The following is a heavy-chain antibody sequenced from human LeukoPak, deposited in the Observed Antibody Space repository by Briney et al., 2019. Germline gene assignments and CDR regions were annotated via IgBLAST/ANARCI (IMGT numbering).Heavy chain of an antibody. V-gene: IGHV1-2*06. CDR2: INTNTGGT. D-gene: IGHD6-13*01. CDR3: AKVPPSITAAGNWLGP. J-gene: IGHJ5*02. CDR1: GYTFTGYY. Sequence: ASVKVSCKASGYTFTGYYIHWVRQAPGQGLEWMGRINTNTGGTDYAQKFQGRVTMTRDTSITTAYMELSRLTSDDTAIYYCAKVPPSITAAGNWLGPWGQGALVTVSS.